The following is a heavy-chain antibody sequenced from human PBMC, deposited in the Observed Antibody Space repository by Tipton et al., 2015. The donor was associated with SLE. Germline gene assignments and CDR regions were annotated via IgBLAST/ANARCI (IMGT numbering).Heavy chain of an antibody. CDR1: GGSFSGYY. CDR3: ARDRGGNSHYFDY. CDR2: INHSGST. J-gene: IGHJ4*02. Sequence: TLSLTCAVYGGSFSGYYWSWIRQPPGKGLEWIGEINHSGSTNYNPSLKSRVTISVDTSKNQFSLKLSSVTAADTAVYYCARDRGGNSHYFDYWGQGTLVTVSS. V-gene: IGHV4-34*01. D-gene: IGHD4-23*01.